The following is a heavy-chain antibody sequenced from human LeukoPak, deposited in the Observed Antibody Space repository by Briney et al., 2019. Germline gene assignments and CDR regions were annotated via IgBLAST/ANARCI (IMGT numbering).Heavy chain of an antibody. CDR1: GYTFTSYG. CDR3: ARDIAVTKFDY. V-gene: IGHV1-18*01. Sequence: ASVKVSCKASGYTFTSYGISWVRRAPGQGLEWMGWISANNDNTDYAQKLQGRVTLTTDTSTNTAYMELRSLRSDDTAVYYCARDIAVTKFDYWGQGTLVTVSS. CDR2: ISANNDNT. J-gene: IGHJ4*02. D-gene: IGHD4-17*01.